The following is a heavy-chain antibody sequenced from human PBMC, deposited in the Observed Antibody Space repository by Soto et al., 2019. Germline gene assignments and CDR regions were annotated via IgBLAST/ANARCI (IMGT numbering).Heavy chain of an antibody. CDR3: AIVSVDPFWAKQDYYYGMDV. D-gene: IGHD3-3*01. Sequence: PSETLSLTCTVSGGSISSYYWSWIRQPPGKGLKRIGYIYYSGSTNYNPSLKSRVTISVDTSKNQFSLKLSSVTTADTAVYFCAIVSVDPFWAKQDYYYGMDVWGQGTTVTVSS. J-gene: IGHJ6*02. V-gene: IGHV4-59*01. CDR2: IYYSGST. CDR1: GGSISSYY.